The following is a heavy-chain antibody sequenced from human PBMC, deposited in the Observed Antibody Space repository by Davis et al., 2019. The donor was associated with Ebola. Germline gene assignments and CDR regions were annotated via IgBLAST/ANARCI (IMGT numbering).Heavy chain of an antibody. CDR1: GGSISSYY. CDR3: ARGEAYYDILTGYYNVPISAV. D-gene: IGHD3-9*01. Sequence: MPGGSLRLSCTVSGGSISSYYWSWIRQPPGRGLEWIGYIYYSGSTNYNPSLKSRVTISVDTSKNQFSLKLSSVTAADTAVYYCARGEAYYDILTGYYNVPISAVWGQGTTVTVSS. CDR2: IYYSGST. V-gene: IGHV4-59*01. J-gene: IGHJ6*02.